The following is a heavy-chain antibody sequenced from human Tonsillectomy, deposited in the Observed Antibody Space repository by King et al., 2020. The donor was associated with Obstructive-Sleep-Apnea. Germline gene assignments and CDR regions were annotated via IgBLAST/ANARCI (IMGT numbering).Heavy chain of an antibody. CDR2: ISGYNGNT. Sequence: LVQSGAEVKEPGASVQVSCKTSGYTFTNYGITWVRQAPGQGLEWVGWISGYNGNTNYAQKYQGRVTMTIDTSTSTVDMELRSLRSDDTAVYYCARDHITASEDIWGQGTMVTVSS. D-gene: IGHD1-14*01. J-gene: IGHJ3*02. CDR1: GYTFTNYG. V-gene: IGHV1-18*01. CDR3: ARDHITASEDI.